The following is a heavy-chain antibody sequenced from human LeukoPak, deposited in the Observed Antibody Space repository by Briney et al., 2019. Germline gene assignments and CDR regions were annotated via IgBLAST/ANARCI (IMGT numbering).Heavy chain of an antibody. J-gene: IGHJ4*02. CDR1: GFTFSSYA. CDR2: ISGSGGST. D-gene: IGHD3-3*01. CDR3: AKGQARNYDFWSGYQFDY. Sequence: GGPLRLSCAASGFTFSSYAMSWVRQAPGKGLEWVSAISGSGGSTYYADSVKGRFTISRDNSKNTLYLQMNSLRAEDTAVYYCAKGQARNYDFWSGYQFDYWGQGTLVTVSS. V-gene: IGHV3-23*01.